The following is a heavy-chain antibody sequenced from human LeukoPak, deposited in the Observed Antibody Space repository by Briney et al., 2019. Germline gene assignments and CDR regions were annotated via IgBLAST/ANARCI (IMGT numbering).Heavy chain of an antibody. D-gene: IGHD3-22*01. Sequence: ASVKVSCKVSGYTLSELSMHWVRQAHGKGLEWMGSFDPENGETLYAPDFQGRVSLTEDTSAATAYMELISLRSEDTAVYYCTRSAVVLPYYFDYWGQETLVTVSS. CDR2: FDPENGET. V-gene: IGHV1-24*01. CDR1: GYTLSELS. J-gene: IGHJ4*02. CDR3: TRSAVVLPYYFDY.